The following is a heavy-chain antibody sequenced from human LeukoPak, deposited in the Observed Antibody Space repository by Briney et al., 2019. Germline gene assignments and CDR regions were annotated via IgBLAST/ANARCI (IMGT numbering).Heavy chain of an antibody. D-gene: IGHD3-16*01. Sequence: GGSLRLSCAASGFTFSNYWMHWVRQDPGKGLVWVSRIKTDGSSTNYADSVKGRFTISRDNAKNTLYLQMNSLRAEDTAVYYCARDLRLGELLVWGQGTLVTVSS. CDR2: IKTDGSST. CDR3: ARDLRLGELLV. J-gene: IGHJ4*02. CDR1: GFTFSNYW. V-gene: IGHV3-74*01.